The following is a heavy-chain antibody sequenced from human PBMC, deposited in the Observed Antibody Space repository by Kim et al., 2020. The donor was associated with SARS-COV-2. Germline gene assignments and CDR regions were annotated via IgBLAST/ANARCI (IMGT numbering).Heavy chain of an antibody. J-gene: IGHJ5*02. D-gene: IGHD3-22*01. CDR2: ISAYNGNT. CDR1: GYTFTSYG. Sequence: ASVKVSCKASGYTFTSYGISWVRQAPGQGLEWMGWISAYNGNTNYAQKLQGRVTMTTDTSTSTAYMELRSLRSDDTAVYYCARDGTYYYDSSGYENWFDPWGQGTLVTVSS. V-gene: IGHV1-18*01. CDR3: ARDGTYYYDSSGYENWFDP.